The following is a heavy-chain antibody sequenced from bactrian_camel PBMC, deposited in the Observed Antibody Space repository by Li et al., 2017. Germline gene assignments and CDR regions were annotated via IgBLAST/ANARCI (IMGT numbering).Heavy chain of an antibody. V-gene: IGHV3S53*01. Sequence: HVQLVESGGGSVQAGGSLRLSCEVYGYITRNYCLGWFRQSPKKEREQVAQADKDGYPSYAKSVKCRFAISRDADKNTVDLQMNNLEPEDTAMYYCAARPGLTCGPTDGRSSDYPYWGRGTQVTVS. CDR1: GYITRNYC. J-gene: IGHJ4*01. CDR2: ADKDGYP. CDR3: AARPGLTCGPTDGRSSDYPY. D-gene: IGHD6*01.